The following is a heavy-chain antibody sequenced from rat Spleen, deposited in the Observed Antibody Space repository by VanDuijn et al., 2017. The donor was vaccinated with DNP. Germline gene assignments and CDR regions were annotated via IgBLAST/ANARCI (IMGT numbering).Heavy chain of an antibody. V-gene: IGHV2-1*01. CDR2: IWSGGDT. Sequence: QVQLRESGPGLLQPSQTLSLTCSVSGFSLTTNSVHWVRQPPGKGLEWVGVIWSGGDTAYHSTLKSRLNISRDTSRSQVFLKMNSVQTEDTAMYFCARALATVAPTGAMDAWGQGTSVTVSS. D-gene: IGHD1-3*01. J-gene: IGHJ4*01. CDR3: ARALATVAPTGAMDA. CDR1: GFSLTTNS.